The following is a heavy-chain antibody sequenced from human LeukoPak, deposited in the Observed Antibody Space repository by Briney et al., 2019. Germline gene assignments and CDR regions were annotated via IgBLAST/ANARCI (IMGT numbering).Heavy chain of an antibody. Sequence: PGGSLRLSCAASGFAFSGFYVHWVRQAPGKGLEWVSLIYSGGSTYYADSVKGRFTISRDNSKNTLSLQMNSLRAEDTAVYYCARAYNSDFGYWGLGTLVTVSS. CDR2: IYSGGST. D-gene: IGHD6-25*01. V-gene: IGHV3-66*01. CDR3: ARAYNSDFGY. CDR1: GFAFSGFY. J-gene: IGHJ4*02.